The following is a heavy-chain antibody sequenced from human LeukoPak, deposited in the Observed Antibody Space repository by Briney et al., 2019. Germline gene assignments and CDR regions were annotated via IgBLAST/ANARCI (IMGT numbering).Heavy chain of an antibody. D-gene: IGHD2-15*01. Sequence: PSQTLSLTCTVSGGSISSGSYYWGWLRQPPGKGLEWIGSIYYSGSTYYNPSLKSRVTISVDTSKNQFSLKLSSVTAADTAVYYCAREHCSGGSCYSIYYYYYMDVWGKGTTVTVSS. CDR3: AREHCSGGSCYSIYYYYYMDV. CDR2: IYYSGST. CDR1: GGSISSGSYY. V-gene: IGHV4-39*07. J-gene: IGHJ6*03.